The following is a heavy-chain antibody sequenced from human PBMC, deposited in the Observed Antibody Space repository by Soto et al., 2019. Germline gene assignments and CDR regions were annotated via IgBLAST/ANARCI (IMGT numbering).Heavy chain of an antibody. D-gene: IGHD5-12*01. Sequence: SETLSLTCTVSGGSISSGGYYWSWIRQHPGKGLEWIGYIYYSGSTYYNPSLKSRVTISVDTSKNQFSLKLSSVTAADTAVYYCASLIHSGYDFEDYYYYMDAWGKGTTVTVSS. V-gene: IGHV4-31*03. J-gene: IGHJ6*03. CDR3: ASLIHSGYDFEDYYYYMDA. CDR1: GGSISSGGYY. CDR2: IYYSGST.